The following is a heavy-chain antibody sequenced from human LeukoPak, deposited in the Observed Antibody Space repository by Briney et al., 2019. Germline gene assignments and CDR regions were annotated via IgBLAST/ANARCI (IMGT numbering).Heavy chain of an antibody. D-gene: IGHD3-3*02. Sequence: PSETLSLTCTVSGVSISSGDYYWSWIRQPQGGGLEWIGYIYYNGRTYHNPSLKSRVTISVDTSKNQFSLKLSSVTAADTAVYSCARSRIFYYYGMDVWGQGTTVTVSS. CDR2: IYYNGRT. V-gene: IGHV4-30-4*01. CDR3: ARSRIFYYYGMDV. J-gene: IGHJ6*02. CDR1: GVSISSGDYY.